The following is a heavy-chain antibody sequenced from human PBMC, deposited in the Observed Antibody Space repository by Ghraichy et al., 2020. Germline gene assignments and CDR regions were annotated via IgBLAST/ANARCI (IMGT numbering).Heavy chain of an antibody. CDR3: ARRGGYCSGGSCYWFDP. D-gene: IGHD2-15*01. CDR2: IYYSGST. V-gene: IGHV4-39*01. CDR1: GGSISSSSYY. Sequence: SETLSLTCTVSGGSISSSSYYWGWIRQPLGKGLEWIGSIYYSGSTYYNPSLKSRVTISVDTSKNQFSLKLSSVTAADTAVYYCARRGGYCSGGSCYWFDPWGQGTLVTVSS. J-gene: IGHJ5*02.